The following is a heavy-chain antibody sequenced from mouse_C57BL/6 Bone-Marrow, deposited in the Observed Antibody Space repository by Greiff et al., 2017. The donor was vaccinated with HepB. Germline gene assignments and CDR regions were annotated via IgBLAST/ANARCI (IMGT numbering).Heavy chain of an antibody. CDR3: ARDYGSRPWYFDV. CDR1: GFTFSSYG. D-gene: IGHD1-1*01. Sequence: EVKLVESGGDLVKPGGSLKLSCAASGFTFSSYGMSWVRQTPDKRLEWVATISSGGSYTYYPDSVKGRFTISRDNAKNTLYLQMSSLKSEDTAMYYCARDYGSRPWYFDVWGTGTTVTVSS. J-gene: IGHJ1*03. CDR2: ISSGGSYT. V-gene: IGHV5-6*01.